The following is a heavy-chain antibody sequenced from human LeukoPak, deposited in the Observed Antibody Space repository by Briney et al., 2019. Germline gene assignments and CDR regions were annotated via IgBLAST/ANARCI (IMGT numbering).Heavy chain of an antibody. CDR3: AKDHCTNGVCYFDY. J-gene: IGHJ4*02. CDR1: GFTFSSYG. Sequence: GGSLRLSCAASGFTFSSYGMHWVRQAPGKGLEWGAVISYDGSNKYYADSVKGRFTISRDNSKNTLYLQMNSLRAEDTAVYYCAKDHCTNGVCYFDYWGQGTLVTVSS. V-gene: IGHV3-30*18. CDR2: ISYDGSNK. D-gene: IGHD2-8*01.